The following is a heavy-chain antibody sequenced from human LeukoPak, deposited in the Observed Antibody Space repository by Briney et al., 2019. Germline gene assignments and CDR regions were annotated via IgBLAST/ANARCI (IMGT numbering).Heavy chain of an antibody. V-gene: IGHV3-7*03. D-gene: IGHD3-3*01. CDR3: TRSEGKGFDY. J-gene: IGHJ4*02. Sequence: DSVKGRFAISRDDARNSLYLQMNSLRAEDTAVYYCTRSEGKGFDYWGQGALVTVSS.